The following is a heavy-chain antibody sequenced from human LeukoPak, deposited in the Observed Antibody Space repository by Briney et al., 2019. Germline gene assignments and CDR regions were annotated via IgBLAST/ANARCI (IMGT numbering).Heavy chain of an antibody. CDR1: GGSVSSSNYY. CDR2: IYYSGIT. Sequence: SETLSLTCTVSGGSVSSSNYYWGWIRQPPGRGLEWIGSIYYSGITYYNPSLKSRVTISLDTSKNQFSLKVSFVTAADTAVLYCARGPRDGYNSMFDYWGQGTLVTVSS. V-gene: IGHV4-39*07. CDR3: ARGPRDGYNSMFDY. J-gene: IGHJ4*02. D-gene: IGHD5-24*01.